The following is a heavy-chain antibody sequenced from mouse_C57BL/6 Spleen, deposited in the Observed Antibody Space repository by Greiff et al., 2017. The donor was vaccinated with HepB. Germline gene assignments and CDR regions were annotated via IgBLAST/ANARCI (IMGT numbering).Heavy chain of an antibody. Sequence: QVQLQQPGAELVRPGSSVKLSCKASGYTFTSYWMDWVKQRPGQGLEWIGNIYPSDSETHYNQKFKDKATLTVDKSSSTAYMQLSSLTSEDSAVYYCARTSCGSTYYFDYWGQGTTLTVSS. D-gene: IGHD1-1*01. CDR1: GYTFTSYW. CDR2: IYPSDSET. J-gene: IGHJ2*01. V-gene: IGHV1-61*01. CDR3: ARTSCGSTYYFDY.